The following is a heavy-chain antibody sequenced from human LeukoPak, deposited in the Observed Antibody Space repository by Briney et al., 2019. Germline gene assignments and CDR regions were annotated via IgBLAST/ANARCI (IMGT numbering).Heavy chain of an antibody. CDR3: SRENGAFSPFGY. CDR1: GGSFSGYY. Sequence: SETLSLTCAVYGGSFSGYYWSWIRQPPGQGLEWIGEISLTGLTHYNPSLESRVTVSLDKSKNQLSLNLTSVTAADTAVYYCSRENGAFSPFGYWGQGTLVTVLS. D-gene: IGHD2-8*01. J-gene: IGHJ4*02. CDR2: ISLTGLT. V-gene: IGHV4-34*01.